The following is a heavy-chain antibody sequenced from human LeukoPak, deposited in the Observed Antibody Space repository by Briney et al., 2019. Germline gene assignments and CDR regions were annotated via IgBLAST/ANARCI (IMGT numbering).Heavy chain of an antibody. D-gene: IGHD1-26*01. CDR2: IYNGGST. CDR1: GGSVSISS. CDR3: AKGWVYFDY. V-gene: IGHV4-59*02. Sequence: SETLSLTCIVSGGSVSISSWSWIRQPPGEGLEWIGYIYNGGSTTYNPSLKSRVTISADMSKNELSLRLTSVTAADTAVYYCAKGWVYFDYWGQGTLVTVSS. J-gene: IGHJ4*02.